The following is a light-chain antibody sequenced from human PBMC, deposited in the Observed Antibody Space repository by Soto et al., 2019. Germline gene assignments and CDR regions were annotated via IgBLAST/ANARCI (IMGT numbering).Light chain of an antibody. CDR3: MQGTQAPPV. CDR2: EVF. Sequence: DIVMTQTPLSLSVTPGQPASISCTSSQSLLHRDGKTFLYWYLQKPGLPPQLLIYEVFNRFSGVPDRFSGSGSGKDFTLNIRRVEAEDAGVYYCMQGTQAPPVFGPGTKL. J-gene: IGKJ3*01. CDR1: QSLLHRDGKTF. V-gene: IGKV2D-29*01.